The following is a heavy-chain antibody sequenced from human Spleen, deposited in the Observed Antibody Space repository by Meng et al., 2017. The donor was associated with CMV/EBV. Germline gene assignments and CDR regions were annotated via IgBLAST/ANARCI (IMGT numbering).Heavy chain of an antibody. CDR3: ARDSITIFGVVIRGLLNY. V-gene: IGHV1-2*02. CDR2: INPNSGDT. CDR1: TFTGYY. Sequence: TFTGYYMHWVRQAPGQGLEWMGWINPNSGDTHYAQKFQGRFTLTRDTSINTAYMELSRLRSDDSAVYYCARDSITIFGVVIRGLLNYWGQGTLVTVSS. J-gene: IGHJ4*02. D-gene: IGHD3-3*01.